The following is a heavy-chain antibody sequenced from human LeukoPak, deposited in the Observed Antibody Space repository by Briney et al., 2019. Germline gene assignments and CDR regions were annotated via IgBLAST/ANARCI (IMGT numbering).Heavy chain of an antibody. CDR3: ARELTSITMIVVVTHDAFDI. D-gene: IGHD3-22*01. CDR1: GGSISSSTYY. J-gene: IGHJ3*02. V-gene: IGHV4-39*07. CDR2: IYYSGST. Sequence: SETLSLTCTVSGGSISSSTYYWGWIRQSPEKGLEWIGSIYYSGSTYYNPSLKSRVTISVDTSKNQFSLKLSSVTAADTAVYYCARELTSITMIVVVTHDAFDIWGQGTMVTVSS.